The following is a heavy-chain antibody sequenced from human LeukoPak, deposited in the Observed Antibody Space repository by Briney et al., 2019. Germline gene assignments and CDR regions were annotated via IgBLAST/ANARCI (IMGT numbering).Heavy chain of an antibody. CDR1: GFTFSSYW. D-gene: IGHD2-21*02. J-gene: IGHJ4*02. CDR3: ARQTYCGGDCYPIDY. Sequence: GGSLRLSCAASGFTFSSYWMSWVRQAPGKGLEWVANIKQDGSEKYYVDSVKGRFTVSRDNAKNSLYLQMNSLRAEDTAVYYCARQTYCGGDCYPIDYWGQGTLVTVSS. CDR2: IKQDGSEK. V-gene: IGHV3-7*01.